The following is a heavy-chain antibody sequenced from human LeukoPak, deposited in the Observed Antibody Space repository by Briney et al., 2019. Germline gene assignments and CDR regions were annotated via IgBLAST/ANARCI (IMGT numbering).Heavy chain of an antibody. CDR2: IYTSGST. V-gene: IGHV4-4*07. CDR1: GGSISSYY. Sequence: SETLSLTCTVSGGSISSYYWSWIRQPTGKGLEWIGRIYTSGSTNYNPSLKSRVTMSVDTSKNQFSLKLSSVTAADAAVYYCARDHQIAVAGTGAFDIWGQGTMVTVSS. J-gene: IGHJ3*02. D-gene: IGHD6-19*01. CDR3: ARDHQIAVAGTGAFDI.